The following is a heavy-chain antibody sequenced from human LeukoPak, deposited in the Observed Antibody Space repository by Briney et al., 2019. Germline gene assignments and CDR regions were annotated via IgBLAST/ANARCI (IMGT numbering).Heavy chain of an antibody. Sequence: AGGSLRLSCAASGFTFSSYSMNWVRQAPGKGLEWVSSVSGSSSYIYYADSVKGRFTISRDNAKKSLYLQMNSLRAEDTAVYYCARGGVAVAGTEYWGQGTLVTVSS. J-gene: IGHJ4*02. V-gene: IGHV3-21*01. CDR1: GFTFSSYS. D-gene: IGHD6-19*01. CDR2: VSGSSSYI. CDR3: ARGGVAVAGTEY.